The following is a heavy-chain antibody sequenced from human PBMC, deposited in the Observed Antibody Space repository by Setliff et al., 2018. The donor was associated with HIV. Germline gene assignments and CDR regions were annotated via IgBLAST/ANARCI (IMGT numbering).Heavy chain of an antibody. V-gene: IGHV4-59*08. CDR2: VYSTGST. D-gene: IGHD3-3*01. CDR3: ARPLTTSFNFWGDAFGI. Sequence: SETLSLTCTVSGASISSYYWSWIRQPPGKGLEWIGYVYSTGSTNSKSSLKSRVTISVDTSKNQFSLELTSVTAADTAVYYCARPLTTSFNFWGDAFGIWGQGTMVTVSS. CDR1: GASISSYY. J-gene: IGHJ3*02.